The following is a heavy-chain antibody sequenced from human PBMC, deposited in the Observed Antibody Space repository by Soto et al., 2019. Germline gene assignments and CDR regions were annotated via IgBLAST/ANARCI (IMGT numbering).Heavy chain of an antibody. D-gene: IGHD6-19*01. Sequence: EVQLVESGGGLVKPGGSLRLSCAASGFTFSSYSMNWVRQAPGKGLEWVSSISSSSSYIYYADSVKGRFTISRDNAKNSLYLQMNSLRAEDTAVYYCARRIASGSYYYYGMDVWGQGTTVTVSS. CDR3: ARRIASGSYYYYGMDV. CDR2: ISSSSSYI. J-gene: IGHJ6*02. CDR1: GFTFSSYS. V-gene: IGHV3-21*01.